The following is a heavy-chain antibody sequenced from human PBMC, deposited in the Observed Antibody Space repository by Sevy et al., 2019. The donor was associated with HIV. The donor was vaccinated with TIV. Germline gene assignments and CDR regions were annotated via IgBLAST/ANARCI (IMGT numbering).Heavy chain of an antibody. Sequence: GGSLRLSCEASRFTFSKYSMSWVRQAPGKGLEWVSTFSFGCGRINYSDSVKGRFTISRDDCKNTLYLQMNSLRAEDTAVYYCAREGCTKPHDYWGQGTLVTVSS. CDR3: AREGCTKPHDY. CDR2: FSFGCGRI. J-gene: IGHJ4*02. CDR1: RFTFSKYS. D-gene: IGHD2-8*01. V-gene: IGHV3-23*01.